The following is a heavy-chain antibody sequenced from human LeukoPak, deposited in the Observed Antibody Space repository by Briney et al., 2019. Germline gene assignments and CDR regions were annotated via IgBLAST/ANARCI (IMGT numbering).Heavy chain of an antibody. D-gene: IGHD2-2*01. V-gene: IGHV1-18*01. CDR3: AREAGAYCSSTSCYRRAYFDY. J-gene: IGHJ4*02. CDR1: GYTFTSYG. Sequence: GASVKVSCKASGYTFTSYGISWVRQAPGQGLEWMGWISAYNGNTNYAQKLQGRVTMTTDTSTSTAYMELRNLRSDDTAVYYCAREAGAYCSSTSCYRRAYFDYWGQGTLVTVSS. CDR2: ISAYNGNT.